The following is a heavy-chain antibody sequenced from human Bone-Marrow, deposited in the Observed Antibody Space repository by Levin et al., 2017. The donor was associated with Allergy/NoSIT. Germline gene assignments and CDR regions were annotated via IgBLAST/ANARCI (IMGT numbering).Heavy chain of an antibody. CDR1: GAPFPNYA. J-gene: IGHJ4*02. Sequence: SVKVSCKASGAPFPNYAISWVRQAPGQGLEWMGGIIPLFGATKYAQKFQGRLTITAEKSTGTTYMELSSMRSEDTAVYYCARSKGLCQYYFDYWGQGTLVTVSS. CDR2: IIPLFGAT. CDR3: ARSKGLCQYYFDY. V-gene: IGHV1-69*06.